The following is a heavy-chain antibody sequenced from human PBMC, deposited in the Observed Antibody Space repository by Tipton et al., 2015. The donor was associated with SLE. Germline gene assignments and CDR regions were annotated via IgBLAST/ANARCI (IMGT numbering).Heavy chain of an antibody. CDR2: INHSGST. V-gene: IGHV4-34*01. Sequence: LTCAVYGGSFSGYYWSWIRQPPGKGLEWIGEINHSGSTNYNPSLKSRVTISVDTSKNQFSLKLSSVTAADTAVYYCARGRGSSSSGHYWGQGTLATVSS. D-gene: IGHD6-6*01. CDR1: GGSFSGYY. J-gene: IGHJ4*02. CDR3: ARGRGSSSSGHY.